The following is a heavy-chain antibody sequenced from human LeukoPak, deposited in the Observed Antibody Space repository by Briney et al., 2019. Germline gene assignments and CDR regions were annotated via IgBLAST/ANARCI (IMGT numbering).Heavy chain of an antibody. CDR3: TRDRAIFGVVIIDLYGMDV. V-gene: IGHV3-49*04. D-gene: IGHD3-3*01. CDR2: IRSKAYGGTT. CDR1: GFTFGDYA. J-gene: IGHJ6*02. Sequence: GGSLRLSCTASGFTFGDYAMSWVSQAPGKGLEWVGFIRSKAYGGTTEYAASVKGRFTISRDDSKSIAYLQMNSLKTEDTAVYYCTRDRAIFGVVIIDLYGMDVWGQGTTVTVSS.